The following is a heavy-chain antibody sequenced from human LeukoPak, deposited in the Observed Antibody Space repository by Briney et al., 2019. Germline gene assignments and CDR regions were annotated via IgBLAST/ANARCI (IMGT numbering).Heavy chain of an antibody. V-gene: IGHV4-4*07. CDR3: ARGVEASGVGFYAFDI. CDR2: LYNGGDT. J-gene: IGHJ3*02. Sequence: KPSETLSLTCTVSGASIGSFYWSWIRQPAGKGLEWIGRLYNGGDTNYSPSLGSRVTIPVDTSKNQFSLKLNSVTAADTAVYYCARGVEASGVGFYAFDIWGQGTVVTVSS. D-gene: IGHD6-13*01. CDR1: GASIGSFY.